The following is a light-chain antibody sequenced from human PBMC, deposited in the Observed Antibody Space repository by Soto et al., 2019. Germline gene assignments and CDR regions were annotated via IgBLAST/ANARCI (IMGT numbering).Light chain of an antibody. J-gene: IGLJ1*01. Sequence: QSVLTHPRSVSGSPGQSVTISCTGTSSDVGGQYYVSWYQHHPGNGPKLIIYDVNKRPSGVPDRFSGSKSGNTATLTISGLQAEDESDYYCSSYAGSYTSYVFGTGTKVTVL. CDR1: SSDVGGQYY. CDR2: DVN. V-gene: IGLV2-11*01. CDR3: SSYAGSYTSYV.